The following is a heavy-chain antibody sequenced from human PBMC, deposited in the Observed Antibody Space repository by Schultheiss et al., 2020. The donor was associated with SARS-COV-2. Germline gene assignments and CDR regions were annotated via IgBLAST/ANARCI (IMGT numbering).Heavy chain of an antibody. CDR2: ISAYNGNT. CDR3: AREGVLYYDFWSGYSPPFYYYGMDV. CDR1: GYTFTSYG. D-gene: IGHD3-3*01. Sequence: GESLKISCKASGYTFTSYGISWVRQAPGQGLEWMGWISAYNGNTNYAQKLQGRVTMTTDTSTSTAYMELRSLRSDDTAVYYCAREGVLYYDFWSGYSPPFYYYGMDVWGQGTTVTVSS. V-gene: IGHV1-18*04. J-gene: IGHJ6*02.